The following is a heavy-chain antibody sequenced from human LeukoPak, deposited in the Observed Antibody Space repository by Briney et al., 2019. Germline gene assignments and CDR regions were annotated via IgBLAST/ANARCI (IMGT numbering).Heavy chain of an antibody. CDR3: ARDLDCSGGSCFNYYCYYGMDV. D-gene: IGHD2-15*01. CDR2: IIPILGIA. CDR1: GGTFSSYA. J-gene: IGHJ6*02. V-gene: IGHV1-69*04. Sequence: ASVKVSCKASGGTFSSYAISWVRQAPGQGLEWMGRIIPILGIANYAQKFQGRVTITADKSTSTAYMELSSLRSEDTAVYYCARDLDCSGGSCFNYYCYYGMDVWGQGTTVTVSS.